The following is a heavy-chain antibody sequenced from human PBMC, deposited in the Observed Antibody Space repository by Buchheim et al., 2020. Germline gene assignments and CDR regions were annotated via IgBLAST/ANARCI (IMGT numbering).Heavy chain of an antibody. CDR3: AKELRPNDY. CDR2: IRIGGYSR. CDR1: GFTFSNSG. J-gene: IGHJ4*02. D-gene: IGHD3-16*01. Sequence: VQLLDSGGGLVQPGGSLRLSCATSGFTFSNSGMSWVRQAPGKGLEWVSSIRIGGYSRLYAESVKGRFTVSSDDSKSTLYLQMDSLRAGDTAIYYCAKELRPNDYWGQGTL. V-gene: IGHV3-23*01.